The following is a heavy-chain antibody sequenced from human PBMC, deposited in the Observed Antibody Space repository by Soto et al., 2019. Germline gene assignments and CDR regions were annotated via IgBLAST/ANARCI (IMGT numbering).Heavy chain of an antibody. J-gene: IGHJ4*02. CDR2: IYYSGST. Sequence: SETMPLTCNVSGGSISSYYWSWIRQPPGKGLEWIGYIYYSGSTNHNPSLKSRVTRSVDTSKNQFSLKLSSVTAADTAVYYWARSYGDSPFDYWGQGTLVTV. V-gene: IGHV4-59*01. D-gene: IGHD4-17*01. CDR1: GGSISSYY. CDR3: ARSYGDSPFDY.